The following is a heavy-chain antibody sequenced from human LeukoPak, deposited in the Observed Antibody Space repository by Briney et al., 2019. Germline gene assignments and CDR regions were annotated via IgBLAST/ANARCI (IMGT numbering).Heavy chain of an antibody. CDR3: ARDQLITIFGVVIIGRNNWFDP. V-gene: IGHV1-18*01. Sequence: ASVKVPCKASGYTFTSYGISWVRQAPGQGLEWMGWISAYNGNTNYAQKLQGRVTMTTDTSTSTAYMELWSLRSDDTAVYYCARDQLITIFGVVIIGRNNWFDPWGQGTLVTVSS. D-gene: IGHD3-3*01. CDR1: GYTFTSYG. CDR2: ISAYNGNT. J-gene: IGHJ5*02.